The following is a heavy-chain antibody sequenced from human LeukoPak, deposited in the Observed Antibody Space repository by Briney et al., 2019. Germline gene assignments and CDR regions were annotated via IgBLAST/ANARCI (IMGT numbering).Heavy chain of an antibody. D-gene: IGHD2-2*01. CDR1: GFTFSSYW. CDR3: ARDMWHCSSTSCTNPATFDY. CDR2: INSDGSST. Sequence: EGSLRLSCAASGFTFSSYWMHWVRQAPGKGLVWVSRINSDGSSTSYADSVKGRFTISRDNAKNTLYLQMNSLRAEDTAVYYCARDMWHCSSTSCTNPATFDYWGQGTLVTVSS. J-gene: IGHJ4*02. V-gene: IGHV3-74*01.